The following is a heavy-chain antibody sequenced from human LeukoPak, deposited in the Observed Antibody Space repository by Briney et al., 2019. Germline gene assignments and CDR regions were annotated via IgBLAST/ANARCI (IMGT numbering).Heavy chain of an antibody. CDR2: IYTSGST. CDR1: GGSISPYY. D-gene: IGHD3-22*01. J-gene: IGHJ3*02. V-gene: IGHV4-4*07. CDR3: ARETYYYDSSGYYYLHAFDI. Sequence: SETLSLTCTVSGGSISPYYWSWVRQPAGKGLEWIGRIYTSGSTNYNPSLKSRVTMSVDTSKNQFSLKLSSVTAADTAVYYCARETYYYDSSGYYYLHAFDIWGQGTMVTVSS.